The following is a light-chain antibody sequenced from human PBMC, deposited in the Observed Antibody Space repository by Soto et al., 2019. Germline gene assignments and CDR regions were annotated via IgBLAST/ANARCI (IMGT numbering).Light chain of an antibody. V-gene: IGKV4-1*01. J-gene: IGKJ4*01. CDR3: QQYYSTPLT. Sequence: DIVMTQSPDSLAVSLGERATINCKSSQSVLYSSNDKNYLAWYQQKPGQPPKLLIYWASTRESGVPDQFSGSGSGTDFTLTISGLQAEDVAVYYCQQYYSTPLTFGGGTKVEIK. CDR2: WAS. CDR1: QSVLYSSNDKNY.